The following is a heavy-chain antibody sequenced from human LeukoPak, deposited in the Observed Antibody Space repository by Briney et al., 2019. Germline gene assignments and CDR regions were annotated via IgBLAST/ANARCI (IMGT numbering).Heavy chain of an antibody. CDR1: GGSISSYY. J-gene: IGHJ4*02. CDR2: IYYSGST. Sequence: TSETLSLTCTVSGGSISSYYWSWIRQPPGKGLEWIGYIYYSGSTNYNPSLKSRVTISVDTSKNQFSLKLSSVTAADTAVYYCARSQRDGYNTFFDYWGQGTLVTVSS. CDR3: ARSQRDGYNTFFDY. D-gene: IGHD5-24*01. V-gene: IGHV4-59*01.